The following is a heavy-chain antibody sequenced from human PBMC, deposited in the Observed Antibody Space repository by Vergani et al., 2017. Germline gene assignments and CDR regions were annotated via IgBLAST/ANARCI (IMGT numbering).Heavy chain of an antibody. D-gene: IGHD6-19*01. V-gene: IGHV1-2*04. Sequence: QVQLVQSGAEVKKPGASVTVSCKASGYTFTGYYMHWVRQAPGQGLEWMGWINANSGGTNYAKKFQGWVTMTRDTSISTAYMELRRLRSDDAAVSYYAGRDGYSSGWPGYXFDYWGQGTLVTVSS. J-gene: IGHJ4*02. CDR3: AGRDGYSSGWPGYXFDY. CDR2: INANSGGT. CDR1: GYTFTGYY.